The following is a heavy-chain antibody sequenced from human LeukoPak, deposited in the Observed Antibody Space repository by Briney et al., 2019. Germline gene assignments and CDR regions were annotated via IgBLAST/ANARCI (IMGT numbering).Heavy chain of an antibody. Sequence: ASVKVSCKASGYIFTDYSIHWVRRAPGQGLEWMGWINAGNGKTKSSQSFQGRVTITRETSASTVFMELSSLRFEDTAVYYCARDTSQYFDWLEYWGQGTLVTVSS. CDR3: ARDTSQYFDWLEY. CDR2: INAGNGKT. V-gene: IGHV1-3*01. D-gene: IGHD3-9*01. J-gene: IGHJ4*02. CDR1: GYIFTDYS.